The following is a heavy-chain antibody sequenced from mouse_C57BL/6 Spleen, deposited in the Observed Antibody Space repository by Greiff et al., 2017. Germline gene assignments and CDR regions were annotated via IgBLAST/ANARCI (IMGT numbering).Heavy chain of an antibody. D-gene: IGHD3-2*02. Sequence: EVQLQQSGAELVRPGASVKLSCTASGFNIKDDYMHWVKQRPEQGLEWIGWIDPENGDTEYASKFQGKATIPADTSSNTAYLQLSSLTSEDTAVYYWTTLTAQNYWGQGTTLTVSS. V-gene: IGHV14-4*01. CDR3: TTLTAQNY. J-gene: IGHJ2*01. CDR1: GFNIKDDY. CDR2: IDPENGDT.